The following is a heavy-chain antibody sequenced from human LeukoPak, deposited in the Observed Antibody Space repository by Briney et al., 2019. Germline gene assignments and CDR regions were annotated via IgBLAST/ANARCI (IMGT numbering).Heavy chain of an antibody. Sequence: GGSLRLSCAVSGFSVSSTYMTWVRQAPGKRLDWASVVYTGGSTYYADSVKGRFTISRDNSKNTLYLQMNNLRAEDTAVYYCARARGSGWYFYFDSWGQGALVTVSS. V-gene: IGHV3-53*01. J-gene: IGHJ4*02. CDR3: ARARGSGWYFYFDS. CDR1: GFSVSSTY. CDR2: VYTGGST. D-gene: IGHD6-19*01.